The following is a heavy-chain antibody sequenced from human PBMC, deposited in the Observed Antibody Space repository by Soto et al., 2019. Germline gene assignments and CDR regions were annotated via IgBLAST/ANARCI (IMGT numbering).Heavy chain of an antibody. D-gene: IGHD3-10*01. CDR2: IYSGGST. J-gene: IGHJ5*02. CDR1: GFTVSSNY. CDR3: AREYYGSGSYPWFDP. V-gene: IGHV3-53*04. Sequence: PGGFLRLSCAASGFTVSSNYMSWVRQAPGKGPEWVSVIYSGGSTYYADSVKGRFTISRHNSKNTLYLQMNSLRAEDTAVYYCAREYYGSGSYPWFDPWGQGTLVTVSS.